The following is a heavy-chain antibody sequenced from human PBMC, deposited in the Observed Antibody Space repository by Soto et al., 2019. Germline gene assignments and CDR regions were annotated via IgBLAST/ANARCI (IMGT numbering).Heavy chain of an antibody. J-gene: IGHJ3*02. CDR1: GYTFTGYY. CDR3: ARAGSPSTIFGVVIISGDDAFDI. V-gene: IGHV1-2*04. Sequence: EASVKVSCKASGYTFTGYYMHWVRQAPGQGLEWMGWINPNSGGTNYAQKFQGWVTMTRDTSISTAYMELSRLRSDDTAVYYCARAGSPSTIFGVVIISGDDAFDIWGQGTMVTVSS. D-gene: IGHD3-3*01. CDR2: INPNSGGT.